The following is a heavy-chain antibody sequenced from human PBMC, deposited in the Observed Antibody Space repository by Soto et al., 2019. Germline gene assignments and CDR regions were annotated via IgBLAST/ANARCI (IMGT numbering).Heavy chain of an antibody. V-gene: IGHV1-18*01. J-gene: IGHJ4*02. CDR3: ARDGYCSGGSCYRGIRILDY. CDR2: ISAYNGNT. CDR1: GYTFTSYG. Sequence: QVQLVQSGAEVKKPGASVKISCKASGYTFTSYGISWVRQAPGQGLEWMGWISAYNGNTNYAQKLQGRVTMTTDTTTSTAYMELRSMRSDDTAVYYCARDGYCSGGSCYRGIRILDYWGPGTLVTVSS. D-gene: IGHD2-15*01.